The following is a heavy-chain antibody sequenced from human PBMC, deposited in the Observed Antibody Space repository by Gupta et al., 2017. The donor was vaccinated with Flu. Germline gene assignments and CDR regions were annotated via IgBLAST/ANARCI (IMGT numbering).Heavy chain of an antibody. V-gene: IGHV3-9*01. CDR2: ISWNSGSI. CDR1: GFTFDDSA. Sequence: EVQLVESGGGLVQPGRSLRLSCAASGFTFDDSAMHWVRQAPGKGLEWVSGISWNSGSIGYADSGKGRFTISRDNAKNSLYLQMNSLRAEDTALYYCAKDITGAYSGPRPDVWGQGTTVTVSS. J-gene: IGHJ6*02. D-gene: IGHD1-26*01. CDR3: AKDITGAYSGPRPDV.